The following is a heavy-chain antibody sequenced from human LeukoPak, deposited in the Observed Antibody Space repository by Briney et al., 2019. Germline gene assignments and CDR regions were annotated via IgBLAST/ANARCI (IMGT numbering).Heavy chain of an antibody. V-gene: IGHV4-34*01. CDR3: ARVNYDFWSGYYTPCYFDY. Sequence: SETLSLTCAVYGGSFSGYYWSWIRQPPGKGLEWIGEINHSGSTNYNPSLKSRVTISVDTSKNQFSLKLSSVTAADTAVYYCARVNYDFWSGYYTPCYFDYWGQGTLVTVSS. CDR2: INHSGST. D-gene: IGHD3-3*01. CDR1: GGSFSGYY. J-gene: IGHJ4*02.